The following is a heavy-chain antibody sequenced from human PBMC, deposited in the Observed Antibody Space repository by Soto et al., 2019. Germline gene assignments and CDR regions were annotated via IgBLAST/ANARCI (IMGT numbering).Heavy chain of an antibody. D-gene: IGHD3-22*01. J-gene: IGHJ4*02. Sequence: SETLSLTCTVSGGSISCYYWCWIRQPPGKGLEWIGHIYYSGSTIYNPSLKSRVTISVDTSKNQFSLKLSSVTAADTAVYYCARARYDSSGYYYFDYWGQGTLVTVSS. V-gene: IGHV4-59*01. CDR2: IYYSGST. CDR1: GGSISCYY. CDR3: ARARYDSSGYYYFDY.